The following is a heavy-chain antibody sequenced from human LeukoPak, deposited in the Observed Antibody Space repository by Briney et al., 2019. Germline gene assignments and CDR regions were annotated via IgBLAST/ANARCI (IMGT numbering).Heavy chain of an antibody. CDR2: IYTSGST. J-gene: IGHJ3*02. CDR3: ARGPYSYDSSGAFDI. CDR1: GGSISSYY. V-gene: IGHV4-4*07. Sequence: PSETLSLTCIVSGGSISSYYWSWIRQPAGKGLEWIGRIYTSGSTNYNPSLKSRVTMSVDTSKNQFSLKLSSVTAADTAVYYCARGPYSYDSSGAFDIWGQGTMVTVSS. D-gene: IGHD3-22*01.